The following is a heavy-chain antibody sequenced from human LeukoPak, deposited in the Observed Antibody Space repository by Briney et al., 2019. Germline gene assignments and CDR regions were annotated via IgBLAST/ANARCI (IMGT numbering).Heavy chain of an antibody. J-gene: IGHJ6*03. CDR3: AKDSGGTYFYYYYYMDV. CDR1: GLSFSTYA. V-gene: IGHV3-23*01. Sequence: GGSLRLSCAASGLSFSTYAMSWVRQAPGKGLEWVSAISAGGATIYYADSVKGRFTVSRDNSKNTLYLHMNSLKAEDTAIYYCAKDSGGTYFYYYYYMDVWGKGTTVTVS. D-gene: IGHD1-26*01. CDR2: ISAGGATI.